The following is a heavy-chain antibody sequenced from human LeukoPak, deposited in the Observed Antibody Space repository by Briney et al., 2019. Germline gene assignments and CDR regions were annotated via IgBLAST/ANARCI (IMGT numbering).Heavy chain of an antibody. J-gene: IGHJ4*02. Sequence: GGSLRLSCAVSGFTFSDYWVTWVRQTPGKGLEFVANINRDGSVKNYVDSVKGRFTISRDNAKNSLYLQMTSLRVDDTALYYCARDPGFSSFDYWGQGTLVTVSS. CDR2: INRDGSVK. CDR1: GFTFSDYW. V-gene: IGHV3-7*01. CDR3: ARDPGFSSFDY. D-gene: IGHD3-3*02.